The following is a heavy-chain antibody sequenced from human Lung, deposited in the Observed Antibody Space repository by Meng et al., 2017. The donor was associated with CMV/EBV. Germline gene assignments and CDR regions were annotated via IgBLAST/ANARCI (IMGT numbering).Heavy chain of an antibody. V-gene: IGHV4-31*03. J-gene: IGHJ5*02. CDR3: ARNDISIVTFAP. CDR2: IYYNGNT. D-gene: IGHD3-9*01. Sequence: SXTLSLTCTVSGGSISSGAYHWTWSRQHPGNGLEWIGYIYYNGNTYYNPSLNSRITISLDTSKNHFSLKMASVTAADTAVYYCARNDISIVTFAPWGPG. CDR1: GGSISSGAYH.